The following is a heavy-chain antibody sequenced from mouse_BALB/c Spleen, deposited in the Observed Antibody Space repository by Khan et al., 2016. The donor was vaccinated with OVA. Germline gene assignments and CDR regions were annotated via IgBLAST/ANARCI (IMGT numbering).Heavy chain of an antibody. V-gene: IGHV1-54*01. CDR2: INPGNGNT. J-gene: IGHJ2*01. D-gene: IGHD3-1*01. CDR1: EYAFTSYL. CDR3: ARSQLGLRFDY. Sequence: QVRLQQSGAELVRPGTSVKVSCKASEYAFTSYLIEWVNQRPGQGLEWIGLINPGNGNTNYNEKFKGKATLTADKSSSTAYMQLSSLTSDDSAVYFCARSQLGLRFDYWGQGTTLTVSS.